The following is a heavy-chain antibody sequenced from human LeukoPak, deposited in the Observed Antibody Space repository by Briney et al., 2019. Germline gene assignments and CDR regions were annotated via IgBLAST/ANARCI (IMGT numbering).Heavy chain of an antibody. CDR1: GFTSSSYG. V-gene: IGHV3-30*03. D-gene: IGHD6-19*01. Sequence: GGSLRLSCAGSGFTSSSYGMHWVRQAPGKGLEWVAGMSFDGSKKSYADSVKGRFTISRDNSKNTLYLQMNSLRVEDTAVYYCARDHSATSGWDDAFDIWGQGTMVTVSS. J-gene: IGHJ3*02. CDR3: ARDHSATSGWDDAFDI. CDR2: MSFDGSKK.